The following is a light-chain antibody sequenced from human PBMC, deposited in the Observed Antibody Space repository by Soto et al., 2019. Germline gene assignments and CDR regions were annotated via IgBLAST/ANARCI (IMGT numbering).Light chain of an antibody. CDR3: QQRSTWPT. CDR2: GAS. J-gene: IGKJ1*01. Sequence: EIVLTQSPGTLSLSPGERATLSCRASLSVSSSYLAWYQQKPGQAPRLLIYGASSRATGIPDRFSGSGSGTDFTLTISRLEPEDFAVYYCQQRSTWPTFGQGTKVDIK. V-gene: IGKV3D-20*02. CDR1: LSVSSSY.